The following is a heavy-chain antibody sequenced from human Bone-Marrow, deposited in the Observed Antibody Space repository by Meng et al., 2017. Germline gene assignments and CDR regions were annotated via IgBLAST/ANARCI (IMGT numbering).Heavy chain of an antibody. J-gene: IGHJ4*03. CDR3: TRDSRQVRTGYGNGYGGAFEM. CDR1: GFTLSTYS. CDR2: ISSSSSYI. D-gene: IGHD5-18*01. V-gene: IGHV3-21*01. Sequence: GESLKISCAASGFTLSTYSMNCVRQPPGKGLEWVASISSSSSYILYADSVKGRFTISRDNAKNSLSLQTNSLRAEDTAVYYCTRDSRQVRTGYGNGYGGAFEMWGQGTLVTVSS.